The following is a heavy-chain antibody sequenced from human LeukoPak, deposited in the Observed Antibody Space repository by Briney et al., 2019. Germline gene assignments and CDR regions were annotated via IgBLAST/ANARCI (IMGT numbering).Heavy chain of an antibody. CDR3: ARDSPVFDY. J-gene: IGHJ4*02. V-gene: IGHV3-30*04. Sequence: GRSLRLSCAACGFTFSTYAMHWVRQAPGKGLEWVAVISYDGSNKYYADSVKGRFTISRDNSKNTLYLQMNSLRSEDTAVYYCARDSPVFDYWGQGTLVTVSS. CDR1: GFTFSTYA. CDR2: ISYDGSNK.